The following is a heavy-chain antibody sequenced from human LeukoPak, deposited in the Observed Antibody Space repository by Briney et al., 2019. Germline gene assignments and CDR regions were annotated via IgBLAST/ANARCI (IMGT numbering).Heavy chain of an antibody. V-gene: IGHV1-24*01. J-gene: IGHJ4*02. CDR1: GGTFSSYA. D-gene: IGHD4-17*01. CDR2: FDPEDGET. Sequence: ASVKVSCKASGGTFSSYAISWVRQAPGKGLKWMGGFDPEDGETIYAQKFQGRVTMTEDTSTDTAYMELSSLRSEDTAVYYCAKLDGDYVADYWGQGTLVTVSS. CDR3: AKLDGDYVADY.